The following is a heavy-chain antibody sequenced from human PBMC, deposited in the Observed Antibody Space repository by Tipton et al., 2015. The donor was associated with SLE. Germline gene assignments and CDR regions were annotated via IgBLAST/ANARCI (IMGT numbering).Heavy chain of an antibody. Sequence: SLRLSCAASGFTYTNYAVHWVRQTPGKGLEWVAVISADGNNQYYSDSVKGRFTISRDSSKNTLYLQMSSLSTEDTAVYYCAKASRLSCSGAVCYYFDYWGQGTLVTVSS. J-gene: IGHJ4*02. V-gene: IGHV3-30*04. CDR1: GFTYTNYA. CDR2: ISADGNNQ. CDR3: AKASRLSCSGAVCYYFDY. D-gene: IGHD2-8*02.